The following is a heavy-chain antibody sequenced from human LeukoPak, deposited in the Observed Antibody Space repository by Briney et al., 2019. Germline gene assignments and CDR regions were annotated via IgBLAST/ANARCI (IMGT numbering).Heavy chain of an antibody. D-gene: IGHD1-1*01. CDR2: IIPIFGTA. CDR3: ARVWNYYYYMDV. Sequence: SVKVSCKASGYTFTSYAISWVRQAPGQGLEWMGGIIPIFGTANYAQKFQGRVTITADKSTSTAYMELSSLRSEDTAVYYCARVWNYYYYMDVWGKGTTVTVSS. V-gene: IGHV1-69*06. CDR1: GYTFTSYA. J-gene: IGHJ6*03.